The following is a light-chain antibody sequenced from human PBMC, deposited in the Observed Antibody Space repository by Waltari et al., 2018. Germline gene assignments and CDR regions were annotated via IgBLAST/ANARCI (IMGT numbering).Light chain of an antibody. CDR3: QQYYDYQRS. CDR2: AAS. J-gene: IGKJ1*01. V-gene: IGKV1-8*01. CDR1: QSVSTY. Sequence: IRMTQSPSSLSASTGDRVTITCRASQSVSTYLAWYQQKPGKAPKLLIYAASTLQRGVPLRFSGSGSGTDFTLSISCPQSEDFATYYCQQYYDYQRSFGQGTKVEIK.